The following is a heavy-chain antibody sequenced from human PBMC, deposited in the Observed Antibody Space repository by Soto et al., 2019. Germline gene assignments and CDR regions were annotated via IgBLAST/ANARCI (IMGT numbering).Heavy chain of an antibody. J-gene: IGHJ6*03. CDR3: ARGDRYDILTGYHSRTNYYYMDV. D-gene: IGHD3-9*01. CDR1: GVTFRDYY. Sequence: GGSLGLACAASGVTFRDYYMSWIRQAPGKGLEWVSYISSSGSTIYYADSVKGRFTISRDNAKNSLYLQMNSLRAEDTAVYYCARGDRYDILTGYHSRTNYYYMDVWGKGTTVTVSS. CDR2: ISSSGSTI. V-gene: IGHV3-11*01.